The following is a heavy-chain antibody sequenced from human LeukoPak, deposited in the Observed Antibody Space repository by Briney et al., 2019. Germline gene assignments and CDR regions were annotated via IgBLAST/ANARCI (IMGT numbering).Heavy chain of an antibody. CDR2: ISSDSGAR. V-gene: IGHV3-48*01. CDR3: ARATQPGFDP. D-gene: IGHD2-15*01. J-gene: IGHJ5*02. CDR1: GLTFSTYS. Sequence: GGSLRLSCGASGLTFSTYSMNWVRQAPGKGLEWVSYISSDSGARYYADSVKGRFTISRDNAKNSLYLQMNSLRAEDTAVYYCARATQPGFDPWGQGTLVTVSS.